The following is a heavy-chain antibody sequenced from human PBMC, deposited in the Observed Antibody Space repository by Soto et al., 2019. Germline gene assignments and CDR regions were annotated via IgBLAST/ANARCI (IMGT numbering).Heavy chain of an antibody. CDR3: ARGVTINWFDP. V-gene: IGHV4-61*01. D-gene: IGHD3-10*01. CDR1: GGSVSSGTFY. Sequence: SETLSLTCTVSGGSVSSGTFYWSWIRQPPGKGLEWIGFISYSGNINYNPSLKSRVTIAVDTSKNQFTLKLSSVTAADTAVYYCARGVTINWFDPWGQGTLVTVSS. CDR2: ISYSGNI. J-gene: IGHJ5*02.